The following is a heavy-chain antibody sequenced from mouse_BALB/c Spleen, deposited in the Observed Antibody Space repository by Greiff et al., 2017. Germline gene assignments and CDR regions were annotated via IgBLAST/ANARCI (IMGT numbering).Heavy chain of an antibody. V-gene: IGHV14-3*02. Sequence: EVQLQQSGAELVKPGASVKLSCTASGFNFKDSYMHWVKQRPEQGLEWIGRIDPANGNTKYDPKFQGKATITADTSSNTAYLQLSSLTSEDTAVYYCATDYPYAMDYWGQGTSVTVSS. CDR2: IDPANGNT. D-gene: IGHD2-4*01. CDR1: GFNFKDSY. J-gene: IGHJ4*01. CDR3: ATDYPYAMDY.